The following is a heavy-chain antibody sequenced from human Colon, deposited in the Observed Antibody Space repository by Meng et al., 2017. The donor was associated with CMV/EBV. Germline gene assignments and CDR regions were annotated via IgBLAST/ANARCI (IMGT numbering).Heavy chain of an antibody. CDR1: GFTFRNYA. Sequence: GESLKISCAASGFTFRNYAMSWVRQAPGKGLEWVSSISDSGGSTYYADSVKGRFTISRDNSKNTLYLQMNSLRAGDTAVYYCAKDHDVRLGQLSLRSEYFQHWGQGTLVTVSS. CDR2: ISDSGGST. V-gene: IGHV3-23*01. D-gene: IGHD3-16*02. J-gene: IGHJ1*01. CDR3: AKDHDVRLGQLSLRSEYFQH.